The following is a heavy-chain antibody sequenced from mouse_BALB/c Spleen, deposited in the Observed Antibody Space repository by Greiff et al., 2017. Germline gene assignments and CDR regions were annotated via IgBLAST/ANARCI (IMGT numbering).Heavy chain of an antibody. D-gene: IGHD1-2*01. CDR2: ISSGGSYT. CDR3: ARDYYCYYYFDY. J-gene: IGHJ2*01. CDR1: GFTFSSYG. Sequence: EVKLMESGGDLVKPGGSLKLSCAASGFTFSSYGMSWVRQTPDKRLEWVATISSGGSYTYYPDSVKGRFTISRDNAKNTLYLQMSSLTSEDTAMYYGARDYYCYYYFDYWGQGTTLTVSS. V-gene: IGHV5-6*01.